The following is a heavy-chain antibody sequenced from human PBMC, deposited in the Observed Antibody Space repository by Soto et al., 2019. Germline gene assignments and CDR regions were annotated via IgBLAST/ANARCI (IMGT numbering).Heavy chain of an antibody. CDR2: IYYSGST. J-gene: IGHJ4*02. CDR3: ARDQGIAVAVFDY. CDR1: GGSVTSGSYY. Sequence: QVQLQESGPGLVKPSETLSLTCTVSGGSVTSGSYYWSWIRQPPGKGLEWIGYIYYSGSTNYNPSLKSRVPISVDTSKQQISLKPSSVTAADTAVYYCARDQGIAVAVFDYWGQGTLVTVSS. V-gene: IGHV4-61*01. D-gene: IGHD6-19*01.